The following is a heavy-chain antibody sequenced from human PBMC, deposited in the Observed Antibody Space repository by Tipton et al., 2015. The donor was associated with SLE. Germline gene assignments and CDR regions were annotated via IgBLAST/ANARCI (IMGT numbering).Heavy chain of an antibody. V-gene: IGHV4-38-2*02. CDR2: MYHSGST. Sequence: TLSLTCTVSGYSISSGYYWAWIRPSPGKGLEWIGSMYHSGSTYSNPSLQSRVTISVDTSKNQLSLKVTSVTAADTAVYYCARDTSYNGLDVWGQGTTVTVSS. CDR1: GYSISSGYY. J-gene: IGHJ6*02. CDR3: ARDTSYNGLDV.